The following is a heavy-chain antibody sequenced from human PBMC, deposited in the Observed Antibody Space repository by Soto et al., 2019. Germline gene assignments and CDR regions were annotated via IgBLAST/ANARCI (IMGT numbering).Heavy chain of an antibody. V-gene: IGHV3-23*01. J-gene: IGHJ5*02. CDR1: GFTFSSYA. CDR3: AKDGTLRRLWSGYPPGRWFDP. Sequence: EEQLLESGGGLVQPGGSLRLSCAASGFTFSSYAMSWVRQPPGKGLEWVTSITGSGDRTAYADAVRGRFTISRDNSQNTLYLEMNNLRAEDTAIYYCAKDGTLRRLWSGYPPGRWFDPWGQGTLVTVSS. CDR2: ITGSGDRT. D-gene: IGHD3-3*01.